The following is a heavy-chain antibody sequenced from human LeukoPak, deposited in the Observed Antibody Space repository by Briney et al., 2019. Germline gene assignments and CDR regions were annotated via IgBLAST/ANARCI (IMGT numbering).Heavy chain of an antibody. J-gene: IGHJ4*02. CDR1: GYTFTGYY. V-gene: IGHV1-2*02. CDR3: AGGPARYGSGSYYNY. CDR2: INPNSGGT. Sequence: GASVKVSCKASGYTFTGYYMHWVRQAPGQGLEWMGWINPNSGGTNYAQKFQGRVTMTRDTSISTAYMELSRLRSDDTAVYYCAGGPARYGSGSYYNYWGQGTLVTVSS. D-gene: IGHD3-10*01.